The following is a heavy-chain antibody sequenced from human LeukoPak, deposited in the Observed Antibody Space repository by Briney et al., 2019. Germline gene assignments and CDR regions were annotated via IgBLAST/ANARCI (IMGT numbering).Heavy chain of an antibody. Sequence: PSETLSLTCTVSGGSISSGGYYWSWIRQHPGKGLEWIGYIYYSGSTYYNPSLKSRVTMSVDTSKNQFSLKLSSVTAADTAVYYCARDLGRSWSFDYWGQGILVTVSS. J-gene: IGHJ4*02. CDR1: GGSISSGGYY. V-gene: IGHV4-31*03. CDR3: ARDLGRSWSFDY. D-gene: IGHD6-13*01. CDR2: IYYSGST.